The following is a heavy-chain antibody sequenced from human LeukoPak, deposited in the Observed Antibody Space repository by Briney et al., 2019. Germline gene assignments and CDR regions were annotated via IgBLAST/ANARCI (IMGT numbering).Heavy chain of an antibody. Sequence: GGSLRLSCAASGFTFSSYWMSWVRQAPGKGLEWVANIKQDGSGKYYVDSVKGRFTISRDNAKNSLYLQMNSLRAEDTAVYCARVSPNTVTTLQYFDYWGQGTLVTVSS. CDR2: IKQDGSGK. V-gene: IGHV3-7*01. CDR3: ARVSPNTVTTLQYFDY. J-gene: IGHJ4*02. D-gene: IGHD4-17*01. CDR1: GFTFSSYW.